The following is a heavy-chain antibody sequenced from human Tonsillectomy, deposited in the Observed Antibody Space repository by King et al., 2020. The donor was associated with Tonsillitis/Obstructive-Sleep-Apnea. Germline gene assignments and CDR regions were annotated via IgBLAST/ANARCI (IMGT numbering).Heavy chain of an antibody. CDR1: GYSFTPYY. CDR3: ARDWGNSAHFWSGYFAAFDL. V-gene: IGHV1-46*01. CDR2: INPSNGDT. D-gene: IGHD3-3*02. Sequence: QLVQSGAEVKSPGASVKLSCKASGYSFTPYYMYWVRQAPGQGLEWMGMINPSNGDTSYAQHFQGRLMMTSDTSTTTVFMELSSRISEDTAVYFCARDWGNSAHFWSGYFAAFDLWGQGTMVTVSS. J-gene: IGHJ3*01.